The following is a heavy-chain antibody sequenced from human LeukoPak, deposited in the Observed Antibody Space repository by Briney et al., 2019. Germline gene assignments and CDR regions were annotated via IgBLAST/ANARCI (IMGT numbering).Heavy chain of an antibody. D-gene: IGHD6-13*01. CDR2: ISSSGSTI. CDR1: GFTFSSYS. J-gene: IGHJ5*02. CDR3: ARAGIAANWFDP. V-gene: IGHV3-48*04. Sequence: PGGSLRLSCAASGFTFSSYSMNWVRQAPGEGLEWVSYISSSGSTIYYADSVKGRFTISRDNAKNSLYLQMNSLRAEDTAVYYCARAGIAANWFDPWGQGTLVTVSS.